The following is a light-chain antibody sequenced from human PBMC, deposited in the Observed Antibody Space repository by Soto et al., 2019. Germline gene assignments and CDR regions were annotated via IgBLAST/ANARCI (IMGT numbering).Light chain of an antibody. CDR3: QKYNSAPLT. CDR2: AAS. J-gene: IGKJ4*01. V-gene: IGKV1-27*01. CDR1: QGISDY. Sequence: DVPLDQSPASLSASVGDRVTITCRSSQGISDYLAWYQQKPGKVPKLLIYAASTLQSGVPSRFSGSGSGTDFTLTISSLQPEDVATYYCQKYNSAPLTFGGGSKVDIK.